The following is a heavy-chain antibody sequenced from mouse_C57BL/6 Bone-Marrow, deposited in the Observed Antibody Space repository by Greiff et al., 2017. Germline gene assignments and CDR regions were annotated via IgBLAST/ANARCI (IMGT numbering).Heavy chain of an antibody. CDR3: ARDLLWYHYYAMDY. D-gene: IGHD2-1*01. Sequence: QVQLQQPGAELVRPGSSVKLSCKASGYTFTSYWMHWVKQRPIQGLEWIGNIDPSDSETHYNQKFKDKATLTVDKSSSTAYMQLSSLTSEDSAVYYCARDLLWYHYYAMDYWGQGTSVTFSS. V-gene: IGHV1-52*01. J-gene: IGHJ4*01. CDR2: IDPSDSET. CDR1: GYTFTSYW.